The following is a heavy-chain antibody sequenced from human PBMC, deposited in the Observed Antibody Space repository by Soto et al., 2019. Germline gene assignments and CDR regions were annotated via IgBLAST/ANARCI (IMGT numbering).Heavy chain of an antibody. D-gene: IGHD2-2*01. CDR3: AREIVPAAIFGLPPGVADY. V-gene: IGHV3-48*01. J-gene: IGHJ4*02. CDR2: ISSSSSTI. Sequence: GGSLRLSCAASGFTFSSYSMNWVRQAPGKGLEWVSYISSSSSTIYYADSVKGRFTISRDNAKNSLYLQMNSLRAEDTAVYYCAREIVPAAIFGLPPGVADYWGQGTLVTVSS. CDR1: GFTFSSYS.